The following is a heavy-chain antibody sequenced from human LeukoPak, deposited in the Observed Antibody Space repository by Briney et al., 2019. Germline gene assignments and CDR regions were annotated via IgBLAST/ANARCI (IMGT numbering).Heavy chain of an antibody. Sequence: PGRSLRLSCAASGFTFSADSMNWVRQAPGKGLEWVSYISSSGSNIDYADSVKGRFTISRDSSKNTLYLQMNSLRAEDTAVYHCAKNYRYFDLWGPGTLVTVSS. CDR3: AKNYRYFDL. J-gene: IGHJ2*01. V-gene: IGHV3-48*01. CDR2: ISSSGSNI. CDR1: GFTFSADS.